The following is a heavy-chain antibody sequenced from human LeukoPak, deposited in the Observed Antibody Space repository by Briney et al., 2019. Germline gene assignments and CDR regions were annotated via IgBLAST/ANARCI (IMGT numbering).Heavy chain of an antibody. CDR2: IYSGGST. Sequence: GGSLRLSCAASGFTVSSNYMSWVRQAPEKALEWVSVIYSGGSTYYADSVKGRFTISRDNSKNTLYLQVNSLRAEDTPVYYCARADSSGYYLNSDAFDIWGQGTMVTVSS. CDR3: ARADSSGYYLNSDAFDI. CDR1: GFTVSSNY. D-gene: IGHD3-22*01. V-gene: IGHV3-53*01. J-gene: IGHJ3*02.